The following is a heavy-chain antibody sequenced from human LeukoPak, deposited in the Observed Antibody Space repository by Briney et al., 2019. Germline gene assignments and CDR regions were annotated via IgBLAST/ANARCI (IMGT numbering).Heavy chain of an antibody. Sequence: PSETLSLTCTVFGGSISSYYWNWIRQSPAKGVEWIAYMFYNVSTNYSPSLKSRVTISVDTSKNQFSLKLISVTAADTAVYFCARQGSGRAFDIWGQGTMVTVSS. CDR3: ARQGSGRAFDI. CDR2: MFYNVST. V-gene: IGHV4-59*08. CDR1: GGSISSYY. J-gene: IGHJ3*02.